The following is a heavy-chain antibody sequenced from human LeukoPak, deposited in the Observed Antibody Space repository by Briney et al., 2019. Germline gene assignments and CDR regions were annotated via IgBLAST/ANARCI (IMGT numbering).Heavy chain of an antibody. CDR2: IYWSDNK. CDR1: GFSLSTSKMG. CDR3: ASAPYYDFWSGYPPFDY. D-gene: IGHD3-3*01. Sequence: ASGPTLVNPTQTLTLTCTFSGFSLSTSKMGVGWIRQPPGKALEWLALIYWSDNKRYSPSLKTRLTITKDTSKNQVVLTMTNMDPVDTATYYCASAPYYDFWSGYPPFDYWGQGTLVTVSS. V-gene: IGHV2-5*01. J-gene: IGHJ4*02.